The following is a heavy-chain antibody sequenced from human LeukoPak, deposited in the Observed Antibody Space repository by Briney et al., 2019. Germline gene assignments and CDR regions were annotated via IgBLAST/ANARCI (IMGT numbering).Heavy chain of an antibody. CDR1: GFTFSSYW. Sequence: GSLRLSCAASGFTFSSYWMSWVRQAPGKGLEWVANIKQDGSEKYYVDSVKGRFTISRDNAKNSLYLQMNSLRAEDTAVYYCARGSAYSSGWYSYYYYYMDVWGKGTTVTVSS. CDR3: ARGSAYSSGWYSYYYYYMDV. CDR2: IKQDGSEK. J-gene: IGHJ6*03. D-gene: IGHD6-19*01. V-gene: IGHV3-7*01.